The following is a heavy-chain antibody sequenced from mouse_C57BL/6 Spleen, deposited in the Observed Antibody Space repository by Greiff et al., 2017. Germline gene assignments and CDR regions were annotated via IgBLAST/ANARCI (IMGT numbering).Heavy chain of an antibody. V-gene: IGHV1-50*01. Sequence: QVQLQQPGAELVKPGASVKLSCKASGYTFTSYWMQWVKQRPGQGLEWIGEIDPSDSYTNYNQKFKGKATFTVDTSSSTDYMQRSSLTSEDSAVYYCARSNGTREFDYWGQGTTLTVSS. CDR3: ARSNGTREFDY. CDR1: GYTFTSYW. CDR2: IDPSDSYT. D-gene: IGHD3-3*01. J-gene: IGHJ2*01.